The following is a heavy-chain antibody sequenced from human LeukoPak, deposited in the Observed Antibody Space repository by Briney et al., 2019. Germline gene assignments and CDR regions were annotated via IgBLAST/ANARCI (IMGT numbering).Heavy chain of an antibody. J-gene: IGHJ4*02. Sequence: GASVKVSCKASGYTFTSHDINWVRQATGQGLEWMGWMNPNSGNTGYAQKFQGRVTITRNTSISTAYMELSSLRSEDTAVYYCARGRVGYCSSTSCATDYWGQGTLVTVSS. V-gene: IGHV1-8*03. D-gene: IGHD2-2*01. CDR3: ARGRVGYCSSTSCATDY. CDR1: GYTFTSHD. CDR2: MNPNSGNT.